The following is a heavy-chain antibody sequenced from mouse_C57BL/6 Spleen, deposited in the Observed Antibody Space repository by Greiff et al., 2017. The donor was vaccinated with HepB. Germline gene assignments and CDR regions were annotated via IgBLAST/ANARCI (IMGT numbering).Heavy chain of an antibody. J-gene: IGHJ4*01. V-gene: IGHV10-1*01. D-gene: IGHD3-2*02. CDR2: IRSKSNNYAT. Sequence: VESGGGLVQPKGSLKLSCAASGFSFNTYAMNWVRQAPGKGLEWVARIRSKSNNYATYYADSVKDRFTISRDDSESMLYLQMNNLKTEDTAMYYCVRRADSSGYYAMDYWGQGTSVTVSS. CDR1: GFSFNTYA. CDR3: VRRADSSGYYAMDY.